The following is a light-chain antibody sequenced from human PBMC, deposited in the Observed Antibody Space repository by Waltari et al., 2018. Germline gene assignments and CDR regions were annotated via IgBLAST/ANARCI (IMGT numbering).Light chain of an antibody. V-gene: IGLV2-8*01. J-gene: IGLJ2*01. CDR2: EVS. CDR1: SSDVGGYNY. Sequence: QSALTQPPSASGSPGQSVTISCTGTSSDVGGYNYVSWYQQYPGKAPKPIVYEVSKRPSGVPDRFSGSKSGNTACLTGSGLQAEDEADYYCSSFAGSNTVKFGGGTKLTVL. CDR3: SSFAGSNTVK.